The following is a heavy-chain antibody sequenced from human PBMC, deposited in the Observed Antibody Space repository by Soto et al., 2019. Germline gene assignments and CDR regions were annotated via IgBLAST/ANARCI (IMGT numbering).Heavy chain of an antibody. CDR2: IDLSDSYI. D-gene: IGHD3-22*01. V-gene: IGHV5-10-1*01. J-gene: IGHJ3*01. CDR3: ARLSEADDGSGHGIFDF. CDR1: GYSFTNSW. Sequence: GESLKISCEASGYSFTNSWISWVRQMPGKDLEWMARIDLSDSYIDYNPSFQGHVTVSTDKSITTAYLQWSSLRASDTAMYYCARLSEADDGSGHGIFDFRGQGSSVIVSS.